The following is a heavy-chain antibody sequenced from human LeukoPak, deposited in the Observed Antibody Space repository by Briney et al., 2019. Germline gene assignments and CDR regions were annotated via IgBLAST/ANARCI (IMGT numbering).Heavy chain of an antibody. D-gene: IGHD2-15*01. J-gene: IGHJ5*02. CDR3: AKGFVVVVSATQSSWFDP. V-gene: IGHV3-23*01. CDR2: ISGSGGNT. CDR1: GFTFSSYR. Sequence: GGSLRLSCAASGFTFSSYRMNWVRQAPGKGLEWVSAISGSGGNTYYADSVKGRFTISRDNSKNTLYLQMNSLRAEDTAVYYCAKGFVVVVSATQSSWFDPWGQGTLVTVSS.